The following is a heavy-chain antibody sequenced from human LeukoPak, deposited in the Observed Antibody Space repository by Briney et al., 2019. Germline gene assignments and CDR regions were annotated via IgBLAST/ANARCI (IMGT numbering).Heavy chain of an antibody. D-gene: IGHD3-3*01. CDR3: AKEYDLWHEQGNWFDT. CDR2: IYSGGNT. J-gene: IGHJ5*02. Sequence: PGGSLRLSCTVSGFTVSSNSMSWVRQAPGKGLEWVSFIYSGGNTHYSDSVKGRFTISRDNSKNTLYLQMNSLRAEDTAVYYCAKEYDLWHEQGNWFDTWGQGVLVTVSS. V-gene: IGHV3-53*01. CDR1: GFTVSSNS.